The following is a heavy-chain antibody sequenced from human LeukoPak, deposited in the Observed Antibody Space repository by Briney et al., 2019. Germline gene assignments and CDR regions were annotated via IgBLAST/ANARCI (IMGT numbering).Heavy chain of an antibody. CDR3: ARQRYSSGWYDAFDI. CDR2: IYPGDSDT. J-gene: IGHJ3*02. CDR1: GYSFTSYW. V-gene: IGHV5-51*01. D-gene: IGHD6-19*01. Sequence: GESLKISSKGSGYSFTSYWIGWVRQMPGKGLEWMGIIYPGDSDTRYSPSFQGQVTISADKSISTAYLQWSSLKASDTAMYYCARQRYSSGWYDAFDIWGQGTMVTVSS.